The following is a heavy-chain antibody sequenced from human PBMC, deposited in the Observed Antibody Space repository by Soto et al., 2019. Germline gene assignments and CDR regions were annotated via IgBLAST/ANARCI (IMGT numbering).Heavy chain of an antibody. Sequence: GPLRLSCAPSGFTFSDYWMAWPRQAPGKGLFWVSRINSDGSIAHYAESVKGRFTISRDNAKNTLWLQVNSLRDDDTAVYYCGRERWGLLDIWGQGAMVTVSS. J-gene: IGHJ3*02. CDR1: GFTFSDYW. CDR2: INSDGSIA. V-gene: IGHV3-74*01. CDR3: GRERWGLLDI. D-gene: IGHD7-27*01.